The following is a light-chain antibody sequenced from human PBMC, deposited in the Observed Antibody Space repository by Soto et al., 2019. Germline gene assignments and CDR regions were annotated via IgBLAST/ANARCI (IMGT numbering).Light chain of an antibody. CDR2: GAS. CDR1: ESVSNN. CDR3: QQYNNWLRT. V-gene: IGKV3-15*01. J-gene: IGKJ1*01. Sequence: EIVMTQSPATLSLSPGERATLSCRASESVSNNLAWYQQKAGQAPRLLIYGASTRATGIPARFSGSGSGTEFTLTISSLQSEDFAVYYCQQYNNWLRTFGQGTKVDIK.